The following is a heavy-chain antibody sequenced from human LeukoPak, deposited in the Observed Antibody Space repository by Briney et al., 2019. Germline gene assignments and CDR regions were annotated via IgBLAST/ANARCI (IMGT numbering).Heavy chain of an antibody. J-gene: IGHJ5*02. CDR1: GGSVSSGSSY. V-gene: IGHV4-61*01. Sequence: SETLSLTCTVSGGSVSSGSSYWSWFRQPPGKGLEWIGYISYSGSTNYNPSLTSRLTISLDTSKNQFSLKLTPVTAADTAVYYCARETSGHWIDPWGQGTLVTVSS. D-gene: IGHD1-14*01. CDR2: ISYSGST. CDR3: ARETSGHWIDP.